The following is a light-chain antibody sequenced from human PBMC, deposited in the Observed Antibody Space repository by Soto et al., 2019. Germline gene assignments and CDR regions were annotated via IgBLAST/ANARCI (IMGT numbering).Light chain of an antibody. CDR3: QQYNNWPPYT. CDR2: GAS. V-gene: IGKV3-15*01. J-gene: IGKJ2*01. CDR1: ERVSSN. Sequence: TLSCMASERVSSNLAWYQQKPVHAPRLLIYGASTRATGIPARFSGSGSGTEFTLTISSLQSEDFAVYYCQQYNNWPPYTFG.